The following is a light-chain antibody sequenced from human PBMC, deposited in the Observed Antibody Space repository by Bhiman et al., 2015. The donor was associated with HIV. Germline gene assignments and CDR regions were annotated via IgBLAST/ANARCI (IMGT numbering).Light chain of an antibody. CDR2: DVG. CDR3: SSYTSSSTFV. J-gene: IGLJ1*01. CDR1: SSDIGAYNF. V-gene: IGLV2-11*01. Sequence: QSALTQPRSVSGSPGQSVTISCTGTSSDIGAYNFISWYQHRAGEAPTLLIYDVGQGPSGFPGRFSGSKSARTASLTISGLQTEDEADYYCSSYTSSSTFVFGTGTKVTVL.